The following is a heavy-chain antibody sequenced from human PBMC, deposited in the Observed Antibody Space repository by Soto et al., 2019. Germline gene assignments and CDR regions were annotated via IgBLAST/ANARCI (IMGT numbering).Heavy chain of an antibody. CDR1: GGSVNSGDYY. D-gene: IGHD5-12*01. CDR2: VYFSGST. Sequence: QVQLQESGPGLVKPSETLSLTCTVSGGSVNSGDYYWSWIRQPPGKALEWIGYVYFSGSTNYNPSLKSRVTIAVDTSNRQFSLRLNSVTAADTAIYYCARTSRDGYKGRGYYFDHWGQGTLVTVSS. J-gene: IGHJ4*02. V-gene: IGHV4-61*08. CDR3: ARTSRDGYKGRGYYFDH.